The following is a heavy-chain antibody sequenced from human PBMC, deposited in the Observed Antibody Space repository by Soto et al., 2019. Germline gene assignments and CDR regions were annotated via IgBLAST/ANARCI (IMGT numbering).Heavy chain of an antibody. D-gene: IGHD3-22*01. J-gene: IGHJ4*02. CDR3: ARLYYYDSSGYSDY. V-gene: IGHV4-59*05. Sequence: SXTLSLTCTVSGGSINSYYCIWIVHPPRKGLEYIRSIYNSGRTHYNPPLKSRVTISVDTSKTQFSLKLSSVTAADTAVYYCARLYYYDSSGYSDYWGQGTLVTVSS. CDR1: GGSINSYY. CDR2: IYNSGRT.